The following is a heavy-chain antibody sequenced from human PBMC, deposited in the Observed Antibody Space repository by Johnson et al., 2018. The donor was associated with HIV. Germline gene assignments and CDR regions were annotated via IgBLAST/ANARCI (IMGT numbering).Heavy chain of an antibody. J-gene: IGHJ3*01. CDR2: ISSSGSTI. V-gene: IGHV3-11*04. Sequence: QVQLVESGGGLVQPGGSLRLSCAASGFTFNNAWMNWVRQAPGKGLEWVSYISSSGSTIYYADSVKGRFIISRDNAKNSLYLQMNSLRAEDTAVYYCATRDPTYRPGAFDLWGQGTMVTVSS. D-gene: IGHD1-14*01. CDR3: ATRDPTYRPGAFDL. CDR1: GFTFNNAW.